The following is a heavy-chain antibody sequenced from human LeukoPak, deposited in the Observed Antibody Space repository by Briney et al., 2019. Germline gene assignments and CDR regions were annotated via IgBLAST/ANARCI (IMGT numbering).Heavy chain of an antibody. CDR1: GGSISSGGYS. CDR3: ASVLAYCGGDCPDDAFDI. J-gene: IGHJ3*02. CDR2: IYHSGST. Sequence: SQTLSLTCAVSGGSISSGGYSWSWLRQPPGKGQEWIGYIYHSGSTYYNPSLKSRVTISVDRSKNQFSLKLSSVTAADTAVYYCASVLAYCGGDCPDDAFDIWGQGTMVTVSS. D-gene: IGHD2-21*02. V-gene: IGHV4-30-2*01.